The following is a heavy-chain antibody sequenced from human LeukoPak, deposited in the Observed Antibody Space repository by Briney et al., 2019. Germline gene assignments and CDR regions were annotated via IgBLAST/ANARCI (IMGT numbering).Heavy chain of an antibody. D-gene: IGHD3-22*01. Sequence: ASVKVSCKVSGYTLTELSMHWVRQAPGKGLEWMGGFDPEDGETIYAQKFQGRVTMTEDTSTDTAYMELSSLRSEDTAVYYCARTTYYYDSSGYYYWFDPWGQGTLVAVSS. CDR1: GYTLTELS. J-gene: IGHJ5*02. CDR2: FDPEDGET. V-gene: IGHV1-24*01. CDR3: ARTTYYYDSSGYYYWFDP.